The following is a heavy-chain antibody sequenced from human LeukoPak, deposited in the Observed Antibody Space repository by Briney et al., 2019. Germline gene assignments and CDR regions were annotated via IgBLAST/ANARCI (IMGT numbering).Heavy chain of an antibody. CDR2: IYSGGST. V-gene: IGHV3-66*01. J-gene: IGHJ4*02. CDR3: ARDVLWMATITD. Sequence: GGSLRLSCVASGFTITNNYMSWVRQAPGEGLEWVSVIYSGGSTHYADSVKGRFTISRDNSKNTLYLQMNSLTAEDTAVYYCARDVLWMATITDWGQGTLVTVS. D-gene: IGHD5-24*01. CDR1: GFTITNNY.